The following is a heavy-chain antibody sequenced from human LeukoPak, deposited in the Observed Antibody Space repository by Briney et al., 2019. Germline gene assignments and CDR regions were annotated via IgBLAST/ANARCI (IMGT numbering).Heavy chain of an antibody. CDR3: AKSYSNYVGSYFDY. V-gene: IGHV3-23*01. J-gene: IGHJ4*02. CDR1: GFTFSSYA. D-gene: IGHD4-11*01. Sequence: GGSLRLSCAASGFTFSSYAMSWVRQAPGKGLEWVSAISGSGGSTYYADSVKGRLTISRDNSKNTLYLQMNSLRAEDTAVYYCAKSYSNYVGSYFDYWGQGTLVTVSS. CDR2: ISGSGGST.